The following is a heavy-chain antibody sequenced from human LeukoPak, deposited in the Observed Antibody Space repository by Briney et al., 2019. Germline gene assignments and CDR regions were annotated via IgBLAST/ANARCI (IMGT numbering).Heavy chain of an antibody. CDR3: ARDINYYGSGGHDY. CDR1: GFTFSSYG. D-gene: IGHD3-10*01. Sequence: PGRSLRLSCAASGFTFSSYGMHWVRQAPGKGLEWVAVIWYDGSNKYYADSVKGRFTISRDNSKNTLYLQMNSLRAEDTAVYYCARDINYYGSGGHDYWGQGTLVTVSS. J-gene: IGHJ4*02. CDR2: IWYDGSNK. V-gene: IGHV3-33*01.